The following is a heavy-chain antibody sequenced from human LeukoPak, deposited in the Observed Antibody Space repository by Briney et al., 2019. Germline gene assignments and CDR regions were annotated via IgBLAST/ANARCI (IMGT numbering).Heavy chain of an antibody. V-gene: IGHV4-59*01. CDR2: IYYSGST. J-gene: IGHJ4*02. D-gene: IGHD6-19*01. CDR1: GGSISDYY. CDR3: ARAHSSGWLVDY. Sequence: SETLSLTCIVSGGSISDYYWSWIRQAPGKGLEWIGYIYYSGSTNYNPSLKSRVTISVDTSKNQFSLKLSSVTAADTAVYYCARAHSSGWLVDYWGQGTLVTVSS.